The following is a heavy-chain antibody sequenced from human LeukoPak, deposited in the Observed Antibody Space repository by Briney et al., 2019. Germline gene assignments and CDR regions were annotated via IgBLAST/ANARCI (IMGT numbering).Heavy chain of an antibody. J-gene: IGHJ5*02. D-gene: IGHD1-26*01. Sequence: SETLSLTCTVSGGSISSYYWSWIRQPPGKGLEWIGYIYYSGSTNYNPSLKSRVTISVDTSKNQFSLKLSSVTAADTAVYYCARYKWELRSIWFDPWGQGTLVTVSS. V-gene: IGHV4-59*08. CDR3: ARYKWELRSIWFDP. CDR1: GGSISSYY. CDR2: IYYSGST.